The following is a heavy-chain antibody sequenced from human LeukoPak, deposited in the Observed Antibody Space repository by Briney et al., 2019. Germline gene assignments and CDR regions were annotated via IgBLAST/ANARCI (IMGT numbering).Heavy chain of an antibody. Sequence: SETLSLACTVSGGSISSGGYYWSWIRQHPGKGLEWIGYIYYSGSTYYNPSLKSRVTISVDTSKNQFSLKLSSVTAADTAVYYCARDVYYDSSTYYFDYWGQGTLVTVSS. D-gene: IGHD3-22*01. CDR1: GGSISSGGYY. CDR3: ARDVYYDSSTYYFDY. J-gene: IGHJ4*02. V-gene: IGHV4-31*03. CDR2: IYYSGST.